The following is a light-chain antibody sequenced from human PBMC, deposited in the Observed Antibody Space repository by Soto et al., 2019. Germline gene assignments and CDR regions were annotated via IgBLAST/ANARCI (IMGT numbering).Light chain of an antibody. CDR3: QQYYSTPYT. CDR1: QNVLYSSNNENY. CDR2: WAS. V-gene: IGKV4-1*01. J-gene: IGKJ2*01. Sequence: DIVMIQSPDSLAVSLGERATINCKSSQNVLYSSNNENYLAWFQQKPGQPPKLLIYWASTRESGVPDRFSGSGSGTDFTLTISSLQAEDVAVYYCQQYYSTPYTLGQGTKLEIK.